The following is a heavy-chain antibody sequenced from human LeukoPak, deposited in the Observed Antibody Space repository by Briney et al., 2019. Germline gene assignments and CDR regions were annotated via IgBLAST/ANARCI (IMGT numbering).Heavy chain of an antibody. J-gene: IGHJ3*02. V-gene: IGHV1-69*05. CDR2: IIPIFGTA. CDR1: GGTFSSYA. D-gene: IGHD4-11*01. Sequence: SVKVSCKASGGTFSSYAISWVRQAPGQGLEWMGGIIPIFGTANYAQKFQGRVTITTDESTSPAYMELSSLRSEDTAVYYCARDSDGLQGAFDIWGQGTMVTVSS. CDR3: ARDSDGLQGAFDI.